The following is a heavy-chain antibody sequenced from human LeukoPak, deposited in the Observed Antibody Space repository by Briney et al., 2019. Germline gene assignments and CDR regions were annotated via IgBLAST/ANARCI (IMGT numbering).Heavy chain of an antibody. CDR1: GFTFSSYS. Sequence: PGGSLRLSCAASGFTFSSYSVNWVRQAPGKGLEWVSSISSSSSYIYYADSVKGRFTISRDNAKNSLYLQMNSLRAEDTAVYYCARGSDSSGSKDYWGQGTLVTVSS. V-gene: IGHV3-21*01. J-gene: IGHJ4*02. CDR2: ISSSSSYI. D-gene: IGHD3-22*01. CDR3: ARGSDSSGSKDY.